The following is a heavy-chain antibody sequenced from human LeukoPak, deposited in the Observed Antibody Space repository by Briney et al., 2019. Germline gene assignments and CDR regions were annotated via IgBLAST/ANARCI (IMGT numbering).Heavy chain of an antibody. Sequence: SVKVSCKASGGTFSSYAIGWVRQAPGQGLEWMGRIIPILGIANYAQKFQGRVTITADKSTSTAYMELSSLRSEDTAVYYCARVESSSWKLDYWGQGTLVTVSS. J-gene: IGHJ4*02. V-gene: IGHV1-69*04. CDR2: IIPILGIA. D-gene: IGHD6-13*01. CDR3: ARVESSSWKLDY. CDR1: GGTFSSYA.